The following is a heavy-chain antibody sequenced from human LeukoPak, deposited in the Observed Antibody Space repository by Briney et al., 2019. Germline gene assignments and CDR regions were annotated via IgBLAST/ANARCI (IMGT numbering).Heavy chain of an antibody. CDR3: ASPTTTVTTYDAFDI. CDR2: IIPIFGTA. CDR1: GGTFSSYA. V-gene: IGHV1-69*13. D-gene: IGHD4-17*01. Sequence: GASVKVSCKASGGTFSSYAISWVRQAPGQGLEWMGAIIPIFGTANYAQKFQGRVTITADESTSTAYMELSSLRSEDTAVYYCASPTTTVTTYDAFDIWGQGTMVTVSS. J-gene: IGHJ3*02.